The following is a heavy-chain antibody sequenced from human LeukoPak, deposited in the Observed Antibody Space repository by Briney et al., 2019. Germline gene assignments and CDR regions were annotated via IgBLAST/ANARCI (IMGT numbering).Heavy chain of an antibody. V-gene: IGHV1-69*13. D-gene: IGHD2-15*01. CDR2: IIPIFGTA. J-gene: IGHJ3*02. CDR3: AGVVVAAKGYAFDI. CDR1: GGTFSSYA. Sequence: SVKVSCKASGGTFSSYAISWVRQAPGQGLEWMGGIIPIFGTANYAQKFQGRVTITADESTSTAYVELSSLRSEDTAVYYCAGVVVAAKGYAFDIWGQGTMVTVSS.